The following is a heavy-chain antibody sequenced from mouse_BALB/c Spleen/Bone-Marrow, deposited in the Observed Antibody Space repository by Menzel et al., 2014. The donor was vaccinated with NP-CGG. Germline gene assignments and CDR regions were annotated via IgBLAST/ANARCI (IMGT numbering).Heavy chain of an antibody. Sequence: VQVVESGPGLVAPSQRLFITCTVSGFSLXSYGVHWVRQPPGKGLEWLGVIWAGGSTNYNSALMSRLSISKDNSKSQVFLKTNSLQTDDTAMYYCARDYYGSQYYFDYWGQGTTLTVSS. CDR2: IWAGGST. CDR3: ARDYYGSQYYFDY. J-gene: IGHJ2*01. D-gene: IGHD1-1*01. CDR1: GFSLXSYG. V-gene: IGHV2-9*02.